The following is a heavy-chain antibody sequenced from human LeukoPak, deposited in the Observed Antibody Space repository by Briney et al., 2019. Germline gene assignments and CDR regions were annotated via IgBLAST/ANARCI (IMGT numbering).Heavy chain of an antibody. CDR2: ISYDGSNK. CDR1: GFTFSSYG. V-gene: IGHV3-30*03. D-gene: IGHD6-13*01. J-gene: IGHJ3*02. Sequence: PGRPLRLSCAASGFTFSSYGMHCVREARGKGVEWVAVISYDGSNKYYADSVKGRFTICRDNSKNTLYLQMNRLRPERTVLYYSERGYSSSWNPDAFDIWGEEPMLPVPS. CDR3: ERGYSSSWNPDAFDI.